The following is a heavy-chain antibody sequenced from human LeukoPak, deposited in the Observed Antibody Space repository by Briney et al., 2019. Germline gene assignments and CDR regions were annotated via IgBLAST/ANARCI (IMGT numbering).Heavy chain of an antibody. Sequence: ASVNVSCKASGYTFTSYGISWVRQAPGQGLEWMGWISAYNGNTNYAQKLQGRVTMTTDTSTSTAYMELRSLRSDDTAVYYCARGHYCTNGVCFPDYWGQGTLVTVSS. D-gene: IGHD2-8*01. CDR3: ARGHYCTNGVCFPDY. J-gene: IGHJ4*02. CDR2: ISAYNGNT. CDR1: GYTFTSYG. V-gene: IGHV1-18*01.